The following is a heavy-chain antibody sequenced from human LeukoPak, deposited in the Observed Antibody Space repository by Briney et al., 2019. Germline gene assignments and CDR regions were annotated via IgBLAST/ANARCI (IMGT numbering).Heavy chain of an antibody. CDR2: ISAYNGNT. Sequence: ASVKVFCKASGYTFTSYGISWVRQAPGQGLEWMGWISAYNGNTNYAQKLQGKVIMTTDTSTSTAYMELRSLRSDDTAVYYCAREVRYYYDSSGYPDYWGQGTLVTVSS. CDR3: AREVRYYYDSSGYPDY. V-gene: IGHV1-18*01. CDR1: GYTFTSYG. J-gene: IGHJ4*02. D-gene: IGHD3-22*01.